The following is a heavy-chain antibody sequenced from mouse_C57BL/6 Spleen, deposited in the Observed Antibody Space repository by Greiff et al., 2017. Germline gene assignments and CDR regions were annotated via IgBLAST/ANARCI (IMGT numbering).Heavy chain of an antibody. Sequence: VQLQQPGAELVRPGSSVKLSCKASGYTFTSYWMHWVKQRPIQGLEWIGNIDPSDSETHYNQKFKDKATLTVDKSSSTAYLQLSSLTSEASAVYYCATYYCGSSVPFAYWGQGTLVTVSA. CDR2: IDPSDSET. D-gene: IGHD1-1*01. CDR1: GYTFTSYW. CDR3: ATYYCGSSVPFAY. V-gene: IGHV1-52*01. J-gene: IGHJ3*01.